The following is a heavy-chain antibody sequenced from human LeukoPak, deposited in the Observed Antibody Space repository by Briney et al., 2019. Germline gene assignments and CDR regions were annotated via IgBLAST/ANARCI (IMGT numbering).Heavy chain of an antibody. J-gene: IGHJ4*02. CDR2: IKQDGSET. V-gene: IGHV3-7*01. D-gene: IGHD5-24*01. CDR3: ARETPRRGETRDGYR. CDR1: GFTFSNYW. Sequence: GGSLRLSCAASGFTFSNYWMNWVRQAPGKGLECLANIKQDGSETYYADSEKGRFTISRDNAKNSLYLQMNSLRAEDTAVYYYARETPRRGETRDGYRWGQGTLVTVSS.